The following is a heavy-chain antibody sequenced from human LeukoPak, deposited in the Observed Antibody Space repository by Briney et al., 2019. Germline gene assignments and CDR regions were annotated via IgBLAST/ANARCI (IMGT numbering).Heavy chain of an antibody. Sequence: GGSLRLSCAASGFTFSSYSMNWVRQAPGKGLEWVSSISSSSSYIYYADSVKGRFTISRDNAKNSLYLQMNSLRAEDTAVYYCARDGSSTPDYDLWSGYYTLDNWFDPWGQGTLVTVSS. D-gene: IGHD3-3*01. J-gene: IGHJ5*02. CDR2: ISSSSSYI. CDR1: GFTFSSYS. V-gene: IGHV3-21*01. CDR3: ARDGSSTPDYDLWSGYYTLDNWFDP.